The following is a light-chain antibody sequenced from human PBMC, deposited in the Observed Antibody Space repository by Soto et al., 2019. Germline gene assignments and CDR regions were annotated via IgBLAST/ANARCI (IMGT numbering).Light chain of an antibody. J-gene: IGKJ2*01. Sequence: DTQMTQSPSTLSASVGDTVTITCRARQNINNWLDWYQQKPEKVPKLLIYGASTLEDGVPSRFSGSSSGTEFTLTINSLQPDDFATYYCQRYDGYFGQGTKLEIK. CDR3: QRYDGY. V-gene: IGKV1-5*01. CDR2: GAS. CDR1: QNINNW.